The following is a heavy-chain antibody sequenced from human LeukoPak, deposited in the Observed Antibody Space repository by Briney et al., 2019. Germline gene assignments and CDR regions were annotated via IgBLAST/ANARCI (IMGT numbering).Heavy chain of an antibody. CDR2: IYTSGST. CDR1: GGSISSGSYY. V-gene: IGHV4-61*02. CDR3: ARHHTGDYYDSSGYYYFDY. D-gene: IGHD3-22*01. J-gene: IGHJ4*02. Sequence: SETLSLTCTVSGGSISSGSYYWRWIRQPAGKGLEWIGRIYTSGSTNYNPSLKSRVTISVDTSKNQFSLKLSSVTAADTAVYYCARHHTGDYYDSSGYYYFDYWGQGTLVTVSS.